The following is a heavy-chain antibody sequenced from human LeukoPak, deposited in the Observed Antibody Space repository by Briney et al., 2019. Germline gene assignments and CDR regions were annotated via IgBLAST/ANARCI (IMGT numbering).Heavy chain of an antibody. D-gene: IGHD3-22*01. CDR3: AKGSSGYFADL. V-gene: IGHV3-23*01. CDR1: GFIFNNYG. Sequence: QSGGFLRLSCAASGFIFNNYGLIWVRQAPGKGLEWVSAISNDGGGTQYADFVEGRFTISRDNSKNTLFLQMSSLRAEDTALYYCAKGSSGYFADLWGQGTLVTVSS. CDR2: ISNDGGGT. J-gene: IGHJ5*02.